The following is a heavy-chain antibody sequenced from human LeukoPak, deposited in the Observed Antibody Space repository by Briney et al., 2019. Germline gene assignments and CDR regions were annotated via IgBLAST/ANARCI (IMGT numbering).Heavy chain of an antibody. Sequence: PLASVKVSCKASGYTFTSYGISWVRQAPGQGLEWMGWISAYNGNTNYAQKLQGRVTMTTDTSTSTAYMELRSLRSDDTAVYYCARSDSGYDFGSPNWFDPWGQGTLVTVSS. V-gene: IGHV1-18*01. D-gene: IGHD5-12*01. J-gene: IGHJ5*02. CDR1: GYTFTSYG. CDR3: ARSDSGYDFGSPNWFDP. CDR2: ISAYNGNT.